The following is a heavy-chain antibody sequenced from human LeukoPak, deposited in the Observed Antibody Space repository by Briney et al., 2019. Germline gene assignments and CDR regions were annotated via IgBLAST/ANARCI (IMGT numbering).Heavy chain of an antibody. CDR1: GGSISSSNW. J-gene: IGHJ5*02. Sequence: SGTLSLTCAVSGGSISSSNWWSWVRQPPGKGLEWIGEIYHSGSTNYNPSLKSRVTISVDKSKNQFSLKLSSVTAADTAIYYCVKSTPYGTGWAGWFDPWGQGTLVIVSS. V-gene: IGHV4-4*02. CDR2: IYHSGST. D-gene: IGHD6-19*01. CDR3: VKSTPYGTGWAGWFDP.